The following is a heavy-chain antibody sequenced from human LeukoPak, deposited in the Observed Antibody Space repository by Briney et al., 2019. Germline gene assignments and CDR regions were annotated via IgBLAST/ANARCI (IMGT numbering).Heavy chain of an antibody. CDR3: ARGRKYGYGTYYYGLDV. D-gene: IGHD5-18*01. Sequence: GGSLRLSCAASGNYWMHWVRQAPGKGLVWVSHINSDGSWTSYADSVKGRFTISRDNSKNTLYLQMNSLRAEDTAVYYCARGRKYGYGTYYYGLDVWGQGTTVTVCS. J-gene: IGHJ6*02. V-gene: IGHV3-74*01. CDR2: INSDGSWT. CDR1: GNYW.